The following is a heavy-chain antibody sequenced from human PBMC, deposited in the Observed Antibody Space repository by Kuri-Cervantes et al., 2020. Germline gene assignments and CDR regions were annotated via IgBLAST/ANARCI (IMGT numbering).Heavy chain of an antibody. CDR2: ISSSSSYI. J-gene: IGHJ4*02. V-gene: IGHV3-21*01. CDR1: GFTFSSYS. CDR3: ARDRYCSGGSCPPEVC. D-gene: IGHD2-15*01. Sequence: GGSLRLSCAASGFTFSSYSMNWVRQAPGKGLEWVSSISSSSSYIYYADSVKGRFTISRGNAKNSLYLQMNSLRAEDTAVYYCARDRYCSGGSCPPEVCWGQGTLVTVSS.